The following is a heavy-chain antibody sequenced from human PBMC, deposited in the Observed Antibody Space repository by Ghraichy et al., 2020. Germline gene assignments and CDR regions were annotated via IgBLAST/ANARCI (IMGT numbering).Heavy chain of an antibody. CDR2: IIPIFGTA. CDR3: ATSQGLDNYGSGSYVDYFDY. J-gene: IGHJ4*02. CDR1: GGTFSSYA. V-gene: IGHV1-69*06. D-gene: IGHD3-10*01. Sequence: SVKVSCKASGGTFSSYAISWVRQAPGQGLEWMGGIIPIFGTANYAQKFQGRVTITADKSTSTAYMELSSLRSEDTAVYYCATSQGLDNYGSGSYVDYFDYWGQGTLVTVSS.